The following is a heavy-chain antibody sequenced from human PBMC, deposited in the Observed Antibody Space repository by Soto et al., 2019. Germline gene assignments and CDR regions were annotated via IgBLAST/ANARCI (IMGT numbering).Heavy chain of an antibody. CDR1: GGTFSSYS. V-gene: IGHV1-69*01. CDR2: IIPICGTA. D-gene: IGHD1-26*01. J-gene: IGHJ4*02. CDR3: ARAGGRHSGGIDY. Sequence: QVQLVQSGAEVKKPGSSVKVSCKASGGTFSSYSINWVRQAPGQGLEWMGEIIPICGTANYAQKFQGRVTITADESTSTAYMELSSLRSEDTAVYYCARAGGRHSGGIDYWGQGTLVTVSS.